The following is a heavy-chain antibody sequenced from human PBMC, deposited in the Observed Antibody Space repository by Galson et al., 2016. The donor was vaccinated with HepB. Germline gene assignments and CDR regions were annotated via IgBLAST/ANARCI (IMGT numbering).Heavy chain of an antibody. V-gene: IGHV5-51*03. CDR3: VRRLPYALIRYWWFDP. D-gene: IGHD2-15*01. Sequence: SGAEVQKPGESLEISCKAYGYNFTNYWIGWARQMPGKGLEWVGIIYPGDSTAKYSPSFQGQVSVSADKSIATAYLQWSSLKASDTAVYYCVRRLPYALIRYWWFDPWGQGTLVTVSS. CDR1: GYNFTNYW. J-gene: IGHJ5*02. CDR2: IYPGDSTA.